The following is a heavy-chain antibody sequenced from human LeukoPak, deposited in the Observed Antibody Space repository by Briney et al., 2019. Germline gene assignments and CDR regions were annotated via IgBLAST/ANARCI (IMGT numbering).Heavy chain of an antibody. CDR3: ARDKGWSYEAAVDY. CDR1: GYAFSSYS. J-gene: IGHJ4*02. V-gene: IGHV1-18*04. CDR2: INTYNGNT. D-gene: IGHD6-19*01. Sequence: ASVRVSCKASGYAFSSYSISCVRQAPGQGLEWMGWINTYNGNTNYAQKLQGRVSMTIDTSASTAYMELRSLISDDTAVYYCARDKGWSYEAAVDYWAQGTLVTVSS.